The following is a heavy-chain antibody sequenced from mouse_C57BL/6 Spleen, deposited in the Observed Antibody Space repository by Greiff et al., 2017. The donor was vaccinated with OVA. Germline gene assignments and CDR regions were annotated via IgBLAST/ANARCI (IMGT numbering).Heavy chain of an antibody. V-gene: IGHV1-80*01. J-gene: IGHJ2*01. CDR3: ARSGYDYDFDY. D-gene: IGHD2-4*01. CDR1: GYAFSSYW. Sequence: QVQLQQSGAELVKPGASVKISCKASGYAFSSYWMNWVKQRPGKGLEWIGQIYPGDGDTNYNGKFKGKATLTADKSSSTAYMQLSSLTSEDSAVYFCARSGYDYDFDYWGQGTTLTVSS. CDR2: IYPGDGDT.